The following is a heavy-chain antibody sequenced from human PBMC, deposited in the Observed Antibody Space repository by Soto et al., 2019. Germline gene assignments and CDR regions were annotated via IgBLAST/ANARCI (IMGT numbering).Heavy chain of an antibody. V-gene: IGHV1-46*01. CDR3: ARVRRSSGYYYGY. J-gene: IGHJ4*02. CDR2: INPSGGST. Sequence: ASVKVSCKASGYTFTSYNMHWVRQAPGQGLEWMGIINPSGGSTSYAQKFQGRVTMTRDTSTSKVYMELSSMRSEDTAVYYCARVRRSSGYYYGYWGQGTQVTVSS. D-gene: IGHD3-22*01. CDR1: GYTFTSYN.